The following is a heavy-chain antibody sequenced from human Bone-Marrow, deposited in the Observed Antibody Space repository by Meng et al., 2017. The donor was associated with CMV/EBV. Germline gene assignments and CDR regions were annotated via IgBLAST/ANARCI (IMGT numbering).Heavy chain of an antibody. Sequence: ASVKVSCKASGYTFSAYYMHWVRQAPGQGLEWMGWINPNSGGTNYAQKFQGRVTMTRDTSISTAYMELSRLRSDDTAVYYCARGCDIVVVPAAIEGYYYGMDVWGQGTTVTVSS. CDR3: ARGCDIVVVPAAIEGYYYGMDV. V-gene: IGHV1-2*02. J-gene: IGHJ6*02. CDR2: INPNSGGT. D-gene: IGHD2-2*02. CDR1: GYTFSAYY.